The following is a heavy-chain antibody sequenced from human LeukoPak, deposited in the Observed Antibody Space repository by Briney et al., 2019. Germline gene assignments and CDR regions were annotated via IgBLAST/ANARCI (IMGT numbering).Heavy chain of an antibody. J-gene: IGHJ3*02. CDR2: IYYSGST. Sequence: SETLSLTCTVSGGSISSGGYYWSWIGQHPGKGLEWIGYIYYSGSTYYNPSLKSRVTISVDTSKNQFSLKLSSVTAADTAVYYCANFSSTGAFDIWGQGTMVTVSS. CDR3: ANFSSTGAFDI. CDR1: GGSISSGGYY. V-gene: IGHV4-31*03. D-gene: IGHD2-8*02.